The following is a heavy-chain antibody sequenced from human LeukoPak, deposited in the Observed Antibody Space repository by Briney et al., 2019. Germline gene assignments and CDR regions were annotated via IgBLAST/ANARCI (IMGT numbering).Heavy chain of an antibody. Sequence: PGGSLRLSCAASGFTVSSNYMSWVRQAPGKGLEWVSVIYRGGSTYYAESVKGRFTISRDDSKNTLYLQMNSRRAEDTAVYYCAKDLSLGCSGGTCEKYFDYWGQGTLVTVSS. J-gene: IGHJ4*02. CDR1: GFTVSSNY. CDR2: IYRGGST. CDR3: AKDLSLGCSGGTCEKYFDY. V-gene: IGHV3-53*01. D-gene: IGHD2-15*01.